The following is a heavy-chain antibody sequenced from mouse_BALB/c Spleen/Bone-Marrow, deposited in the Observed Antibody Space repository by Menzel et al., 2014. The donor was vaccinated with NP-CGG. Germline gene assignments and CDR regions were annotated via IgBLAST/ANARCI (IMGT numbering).Heavy chain of an antibody. CDR2: IDPRTANT. D-gene: IGHD4-1*01. CDR1: DYTFTSHW. J-gene: IGHJ3*01. Sequence: VKLQESGAELAKPGASVKMSCKVSDYTFTSHWIHWVKQRPGQGLEWIGYIDPRTANTEYSQKFKDKATLTADKSSSTAYMQLSSLTSEDSAVYYCARYWDAYWGQGTLVTVSA. V-gene: IGHV1-7*01. CDR3: ARYWDAY.